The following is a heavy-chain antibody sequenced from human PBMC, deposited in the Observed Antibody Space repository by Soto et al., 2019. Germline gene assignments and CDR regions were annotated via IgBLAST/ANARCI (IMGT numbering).Heavy chain of an antibody. Sequence: GASVKVSCKASGFTFTSSAVQWVRQSRGQRLEWIGWIVVGSGNTNYAQKFQERVTITRDMSTSTAYMELSSLRSEDTAVYYCDVSYPNVGNDYWGQGTPVTVSS. D-gene: IGHD3-10*01. CDR3: DVSYPNVGNDY. J-gene: IGHJ4*02. CDR2: IVVGSGNT. CDR1: GFTFTSSA. V-gene: IGHV1-58*01.